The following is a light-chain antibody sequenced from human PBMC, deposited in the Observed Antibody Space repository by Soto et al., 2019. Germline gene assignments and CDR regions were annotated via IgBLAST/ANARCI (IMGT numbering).Light chain of an antibody. CDR2: EDN. J-gene: IGLJ2*01. Sequence: NFMLTQPHSVSESPGKTVTISCTRSSGSIASNYVQWYQQRPGSAPTTVIYEDNQRPSGVPDRFSGSIDSSSNSASLTISGLKTEDEADYYCQSYDSSIVVFGAGTKVTVL. V-gene: IGLV6-57*04. CDR3: QSYDSSIVV. CDR1: SGSIASNY.